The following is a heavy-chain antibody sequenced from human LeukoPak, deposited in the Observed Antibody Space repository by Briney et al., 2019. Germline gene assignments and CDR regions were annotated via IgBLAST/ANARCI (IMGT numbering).Heavy chain of an antibody. Sequence: GGYLRLSCAASGFTFSSYWMNWVRQAPGKGLEWVASIKQDGSEHYYVDSVKGRFTISRDNAKNSLYLQMDSLRAEDTAVYYCARRSEGISSSGWFDPWGQGTLVTVSS. D-gene: IGHD6-6*01. J-gene: IGHJ5*02. CDR3: ARRSEGISSSGWFDP. CDR2: IKQDGSEH. CDR1: GFTFSSYW. V-gene: IGHV3-7*01.